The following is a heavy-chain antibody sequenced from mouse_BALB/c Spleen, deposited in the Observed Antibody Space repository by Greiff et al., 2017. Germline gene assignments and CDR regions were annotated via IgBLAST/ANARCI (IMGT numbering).Heavy chain of an antibody. CDR1: GFTFSSFG. CDR3: ARYYGNYDYAMDY. D-gene: IGHD2-1*01. J-gene: IGHJ4*01. Sequence: EVNVVESGGGLVQPGGSRKLSCAASGFTFSSFGMHWVRQAPEKGLEWVAYISSGSSTIYYADTVKGRFTISRDNPKNTLFLQMTSLRSEDTAMYYCARYYGNYDYAMDYWGQGTSVTVSS. V-gene: IGHV5-17*02. CDR2: ISSGSSTI.